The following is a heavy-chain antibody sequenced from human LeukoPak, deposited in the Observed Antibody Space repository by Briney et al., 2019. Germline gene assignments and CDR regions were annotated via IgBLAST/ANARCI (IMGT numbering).Heavy chain of an antibody. CDR2: MYLNSGKT. Sequence: GASVKVSCTASGYTFTSYDINWVRQAPGQGLEWVGWMYLNSGKTGYAQKFQGRVTITRNTSISTAYMELSSLRSEDTAVYYCARGLGGGRSIFGVVKLYYYYYMDVWGKGTTVTVSS. CDR1: GYTFTSYD. CDR3: ARGLGGGRSIFGVVKLYYYYYMDV. D-gene: IGHD3-3*01. J-gene: IGHJ6*03. V-gene: IGHV1-8*03.